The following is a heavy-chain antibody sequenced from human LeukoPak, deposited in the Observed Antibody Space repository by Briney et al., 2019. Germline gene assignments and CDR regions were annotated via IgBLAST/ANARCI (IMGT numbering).Heavy chain of an antibody. J-gene: IGHJ6*02. CDR2: INPSDGHA. CDR3: ARPQSNWNDYDSYPMDV. Sequence: ASVKVSCKTSGYTFTDYHMRWVRQAPGQGLEWMGIINPSDGHATYAQKFQGRVSMTRDTSTNTFYMEMSSLRSEDTAVYFCARPQSNWNDYDSYPMDVWGQGTTVTVSS. V-gene: IGHV1-46*01. CDR1: GYTFTDYH. D-gene: IGHD1-1*01.